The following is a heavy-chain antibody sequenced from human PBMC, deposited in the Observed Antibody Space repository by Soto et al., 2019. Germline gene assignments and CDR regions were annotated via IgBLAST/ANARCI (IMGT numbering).Heavy chain of an antibody. CDR2: INPNSGGT. CDR1: GYTFTGYY. Sequence: ASVKVSCKASGYTFTGYYMHWVRQAPGQGLEWMGWINPNSGGTNYAQKYQGWVTMTRDTSISTAYMELSRLRYDDTAVYYCARGLIHYDILTGPPPRYYYYGMDVWGQGTTVTVSS. D-gene: IGHD3-9*01. V-gene: IGHV1-2*04. CDR3: ARGLIHYDILTGPPPRYYYYGMDV. J-gene: IGHJ6*02.